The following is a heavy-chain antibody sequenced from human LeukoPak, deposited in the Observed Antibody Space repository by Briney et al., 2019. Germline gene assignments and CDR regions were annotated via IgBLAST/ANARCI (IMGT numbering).Heavy chain of an antibody. J-gene: IGHJ5*02. D-gene: IGHD2/OR15-2a*01. CDR3: ARGGASHFDP. CDR1: GFTFSSYK. V-gene: IGHV3-48*03. CDR2: ISSSGSIL. Sequence: GGSLRLSCAASGFTFSSYKMNWVRQAPGKGLEWVSYISSSGSILYYADSVKGRFTISRDNAKRSLYLQMSSLKVEDTAVYYCARGGASHFDPWGQGTLVTVSS.